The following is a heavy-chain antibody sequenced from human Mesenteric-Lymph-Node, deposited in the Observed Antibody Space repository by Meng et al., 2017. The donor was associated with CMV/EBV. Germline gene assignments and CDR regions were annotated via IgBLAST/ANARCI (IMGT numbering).Heavy chain of an antibody. CDR2: IYYGGST. V-gene: IGHV4-31*03. Sequence: CTVSGGSIRSGGYYWSWIRRRPGKGLEWIGYIYYGGSTYYNPSLKSRVTISVDTSKNQFSLKLSSVTAADTAVYYCARNQKGWYSDYWGQGTLVTVSS. J-gene: IGHJ4*02. CDR1: GGSIRSGGYY. D-gene: IGHD6-19*01. CDR3: ARNQKGWYSDY.